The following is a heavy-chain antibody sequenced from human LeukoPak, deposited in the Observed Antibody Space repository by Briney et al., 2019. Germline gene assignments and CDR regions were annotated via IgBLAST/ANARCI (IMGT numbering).Heavy chain of an antibody. V-gene: IGHV4-59*01. J-gene: IGHJ5*02. CDR1: GGSISSSF. CDR2: MHYSGST. Sequence: PSETLSLTCIVSGGSISSSFWSWIRQPPGKGLEWIGYMHYSGSTNYNPSFKSRVTISVDTSKNQFSLKLSSVTAADTAVYYCARAESSGVVTGELGFDPWGQGTLVTVSS. D-gene: IGHD3-3*01. CDR3: ARAESSGVVTGELGFDP.